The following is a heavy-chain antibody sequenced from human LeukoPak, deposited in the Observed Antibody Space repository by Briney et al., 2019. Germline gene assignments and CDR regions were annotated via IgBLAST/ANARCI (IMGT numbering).Heavy chain of an antibody. D-gene: IGHD1-14*01. CDR2: IGSTVTDR. V-gene: IGHV3-21*01. J-gene: IGHJ4*02. Sequence: GRSLRLSCAASGFSFISSGINWVRQAPGKGLEWVSSIGSTVTDRYYADSVKGRFTISRDNAKNSLYLQMNSLRAEDTAVYYCATETIGRHYDYWGQGTLLTVSS. CDR3: ATETIGRHYDY. CDR1: GFSFISSG.